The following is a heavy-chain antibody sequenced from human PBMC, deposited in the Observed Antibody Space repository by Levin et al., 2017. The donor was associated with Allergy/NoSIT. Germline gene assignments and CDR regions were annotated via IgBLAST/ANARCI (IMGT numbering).Heavy chain of an antibody. J-gene: IGHJ4*02. CDR2: IDWDDDK. CDR3: ARGWGPVDAASLDY. V-gene: IGHV2-70*01. CDR1: GFSLSTSGMC. Sequence: RASGPTLVKPTQTLTLTCTFSGFSLSTSGMCVSWIRQPPGKALEWLALIDWDDDKYYNTSLKTRLTISKDTSKNQVVLTMTNMDPVDTATYYCARGWGPVDAASLDYWGQGTLVTVSS. D-gene: IGHD6-6*01.